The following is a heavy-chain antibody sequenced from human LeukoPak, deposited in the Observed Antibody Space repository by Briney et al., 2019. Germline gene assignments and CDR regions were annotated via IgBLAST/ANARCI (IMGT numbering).Heavy chain of an antibody. D-gene: IGHD2-2*01. CDR3: ARDRRRSIVVVPAAIYSY. V-gene: IGHV1-2*02. CDR2: INPNSGGT. J-gene: IGHJ4*02. CDR1: GGTFSSYA. Sequence: ASVKVSCKASGGTFSSYAISWVRQAPGQGLEWMGWINPNSGGTNYAQKFQGRVTMTRDTSISTAYMELSRLRSDDTAVYYCARDRRRSIVVVPAAIYSYWGQGTLVTVSS.